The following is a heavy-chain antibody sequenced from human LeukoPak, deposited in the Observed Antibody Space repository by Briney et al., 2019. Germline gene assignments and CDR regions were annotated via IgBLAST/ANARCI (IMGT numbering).Heavy chain of an antibody. J-gene: IGHJ4*02. D-gene: IGHD5-24*01. Sequence: HPGESLRLPCAASGFTVRSNYMSWVRQAPGKGLEWVSVISSGGSTYCADSVKGRFTISRDSSKNTLYLQMKSLRAEDTALYYCSRDRMGTKSFDYWGQGTLVTVSS. CDR3: SRDRMGTKSFDY. CDR1: GFTVRSNY. CDR2: ISSGGST. V-gene: IGHV3-66*01.